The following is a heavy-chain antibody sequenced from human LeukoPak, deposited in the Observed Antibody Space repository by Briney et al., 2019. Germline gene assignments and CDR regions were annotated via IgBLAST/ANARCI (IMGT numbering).Heavy chain of an antibody. Sequence: PSETLSLTCAVYGGSFSNYYWSWIRQPPGKGLEWIGEINHSGSTNYNPSLKSRVTISVDTSKNQFSLKLSSVTAADTAVYYCARHMYSSGWYYFDYWGQGTLVTVSS. D-gene: IGHD6-19*01. V-gene: IGHV4-34*01. CDR2: INHSGST. J-gene: IGHJ4*02. CDR3: ARHMYSSGWYYFDY. CDR1: GGSFSNYY.